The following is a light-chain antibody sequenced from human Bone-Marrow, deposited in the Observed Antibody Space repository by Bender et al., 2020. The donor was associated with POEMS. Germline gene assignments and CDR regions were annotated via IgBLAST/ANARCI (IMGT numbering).Light chain of an antibody. CDR1: ALPKKY. CDR3: YSVDSSGNHIGV. CDR2: EDT. V-gene: IGLV3-10*01. J-gene: IGLJ2*01. Sequence: SYELTQPPSVSVSPGRTTRITCSGDALPKKYAHWYQQKSGQAPVLVIYEDTKRPSGIPERFSGSSSGTMATLTISGAQVEDEADYYCYSVDSSGNHIGVFGGGTKLTVL.